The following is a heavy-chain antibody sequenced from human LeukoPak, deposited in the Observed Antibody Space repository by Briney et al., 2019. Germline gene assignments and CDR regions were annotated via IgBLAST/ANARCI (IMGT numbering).Heavy chain of an antibody. CDR3: ARLDYGDPSFDP. J-gene: IGHJ5*02. D-gene: IGHD4-17*01. CDR2: MNPNSGNT. V-gene: IGHV1-8*01. CDR1: GYTFTSYD. Sequence: LGASVKVSCKASGYTFTSYDINWVRQATGQGLEWMGWMNPNSGNTGYAQKFQGGVTMTRNTSISTAYMELSSLRSEDTAVYHCARLDYGDPSFDPWGPGTLVNVSS.